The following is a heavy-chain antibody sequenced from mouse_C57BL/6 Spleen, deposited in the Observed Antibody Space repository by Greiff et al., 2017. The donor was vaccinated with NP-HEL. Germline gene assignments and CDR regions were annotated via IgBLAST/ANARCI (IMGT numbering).Heavy chain of an antibody. V-gene: IGHV1-58*01. CDR1: GYTFTSYG. Sequence: EVQLQQSGAELVRPGSSVKISCKTSGYTFTSYGINWVKQRPGQGLEWIGYIYIGNGYPEDNEKFKGKATLTSDTSSSTAYMQLCSLTSEDSAIDFCARSSPLTGKGDFDYWGQGTTLTVSS. CDR2: IYIGNGYP. CDR3: ARSSPLTGKGDFDY. J-gene: IGHJ2*01. D-gene: IGHD4-1*01.